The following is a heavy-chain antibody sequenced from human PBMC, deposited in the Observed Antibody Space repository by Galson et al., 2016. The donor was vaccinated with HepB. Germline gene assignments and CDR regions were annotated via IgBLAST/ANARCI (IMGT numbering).Heavy chain of an antibody. J-gene: IGHJ6*02. CDR3: ERGNYYGSGSYYPLYYGMDG. D-gene: IGHD3-10*01. Sequence: TLSLTCTVSGGSISSSDYYWTWIRQHPVKGLEWIGNMYYTGPTYHNPSLKSLLTLSVDPSKNQFSLKLSSVTAADTAVYYCERGNYYGSGSYYPLYYGMDGWGQGTTVTVSS. CDR2: MYYTGPT. CDR1: GGSISSSDYY. V-gene: IGHV4-31*01.